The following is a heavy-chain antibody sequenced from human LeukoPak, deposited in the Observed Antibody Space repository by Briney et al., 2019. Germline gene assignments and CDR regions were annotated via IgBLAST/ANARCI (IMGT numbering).Heavy chain of an antibody. V-gene: IGHV3-11*04. J-gene: IGHJ3*02. D-gene: IGHD3-22*01. CDR2: ISSSSSTI. CDR1: GFISSDYS. Sequence: GGSLRLSCAASGFISSDYSMTWIRQAPGKGLEWVSYISSSSSTIYYADSVKGRFTISRDNAKNSLYLQMNSLRAEDTAVYYCARPQRYDSSGFDIWGQGTMVTVSS. CDR3: ARPQRYDSSGFDI.